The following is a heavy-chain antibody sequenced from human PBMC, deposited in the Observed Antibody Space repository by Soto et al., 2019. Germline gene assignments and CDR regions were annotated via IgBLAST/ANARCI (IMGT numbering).Heavy chain of an antibody. Sequence: GSLRLSCAASGFTFSSYEMNWVRQAPGKGLEWVSYISSSGSTIYYADSVKGRFTISRDNAKNSLYLQMNSLRAEDTAVYYCARALSGHIVVVTAIHNGMDVWGQGTTVTVSS. J-gene: IGHJ6*02. CDR2: ISSSGSTI. V-gene: IGHV3-48*03. D-gene: IGHD2-21*02. CDR1: GFTFSSYE. CDR3: ARALSGHIVVVTAIHNGMDV.